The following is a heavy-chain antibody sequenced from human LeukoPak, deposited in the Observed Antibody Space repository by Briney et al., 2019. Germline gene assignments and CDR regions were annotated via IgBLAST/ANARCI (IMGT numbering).Heavy chain of an antibody. J-gene: IGHJ5*02. V-gene: IGHV1-18*01. CDR3: ASMYYYGSGSMFWFDP. Sequence: ASVKVSCKASGYTFTSYGISWVRQAPGQGLEWMGWISAYNGNTNYAQKLQGRVTMTTDTSTSTAYMELRSLRSDDTAVYYCASMYYYGSGSMFWFDPWGRNPGHRLL. CDR1: GYTFTSYG. D-gene: IGHD3-10*01. CDR2: ISAYNGNT.